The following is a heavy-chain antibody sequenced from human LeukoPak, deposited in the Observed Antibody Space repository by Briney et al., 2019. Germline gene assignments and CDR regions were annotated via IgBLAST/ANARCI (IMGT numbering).Heavy chain of an antibody. CDR3: SRHAVYYYMDV. CDR1: GGSISSSSYY. V-gene: IGHV4-39*01. CDR2: IYYSGST. J-gene: IGHJ6*03. Sequence: SETLSLTFTVSGGSISSSSYYWGWIRQPPGKGLEWIGSIYYSGSTYYNPSLKSRVTISVDTSKNQFSLKLSSVTAADTAVYYCSRHAVYYYMDVWGKGTTVTISS.